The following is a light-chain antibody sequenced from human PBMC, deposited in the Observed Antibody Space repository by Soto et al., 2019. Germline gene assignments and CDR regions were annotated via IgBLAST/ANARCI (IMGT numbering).Light chain of an antibody. J-gene: IGKJ1*01. CDR1: QSVSSNY. Sequence: EIVLTQSPGTLSLSPGDTATLSCRASQSVSSNYLAWYQQKPGKAPRLLIYGASSRATGIPDRFSGSGSGTDFTLTISRLEPEDFAVYYCQQYDASRTFGQGTKVDIK. CDR3: QQYDASRT. V-gene: IGKV3-20*01. CDR2: GAS.